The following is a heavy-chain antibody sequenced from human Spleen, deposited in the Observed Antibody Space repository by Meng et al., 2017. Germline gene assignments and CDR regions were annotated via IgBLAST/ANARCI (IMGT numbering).Heavy chain of an antibody. CDR1: GGSIRSSNW. J-gene: IGHJ4*01. CDR3: AVFSSGWGPFDC. D-gene: IGHD6-19*01. CDR2: IYHLGST. Sequence: QVQQQESGPGLVKPSATPSLTCAVSGGSIRSSNWWSWVRQPPGKGLEWIGEIYHLGSTNYNPSLKSRVTISVDKSKTQFSLKVTSVTAADTAVYYCAVFSSGWGPFDCWGQGTLVTVSS. V-gene: IGHV4-4*02.